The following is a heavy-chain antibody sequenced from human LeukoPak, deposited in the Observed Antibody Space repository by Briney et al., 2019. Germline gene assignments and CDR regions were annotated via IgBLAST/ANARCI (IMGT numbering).Heavy chain of an antibody. J-gene: IGHJ4*02. V-gene: IGHV1-2*02. CDR3: ATLGRSGLYIGG. D-gene: IGHD6-19*01. CDR1: GYTFSDYY. Sequence: ASVKVSCKASGYTFSDYYMHWVRQAPGQRLEWMGWINPNSGGTNYAEKFQGSVTMTRDTSITTAYMELSSLRSDDTAMYYCATLGRSGLYIGGWGQGSPVTVSS. CDR2: INPNSGGT.